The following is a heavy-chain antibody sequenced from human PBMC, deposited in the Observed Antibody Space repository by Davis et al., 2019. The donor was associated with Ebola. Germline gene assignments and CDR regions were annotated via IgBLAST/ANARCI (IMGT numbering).Heavy chain of an antibody. CDR3: AREWDIVVVPAAPVFDS. CDR2: IYYSGST. Sequence: SWVRQAPGKGLEWIGYIYYSGSTYYNPSLKSRVTISVDTSKNKFSLKLSSVTAADTAVYYCAREWDIVVVPAAPVFDSWGQGTLVTVSS. D-gene: IGHD2-2*01. V-gene: IGHV4-31*02. J-gene: IGHJ4*02.